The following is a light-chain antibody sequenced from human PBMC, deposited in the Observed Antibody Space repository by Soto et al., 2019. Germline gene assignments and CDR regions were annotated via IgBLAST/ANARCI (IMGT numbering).Light chain of an antibody. CDR2: GAS. Sequence: PGDRATLSCRASQSVNNNFLAWYQQKPGQPPRLLIYGASWRATGIPDRFRGSGSGTDFTLTVSRLEPEDFAMYYCQQYGSSPRTFGQGTKVEVK. CDR1: QSVNNNF. V-gene: IGKV3-20*01. J-gene: IGKJ1*01. CDR3: QQYGSSPRT.